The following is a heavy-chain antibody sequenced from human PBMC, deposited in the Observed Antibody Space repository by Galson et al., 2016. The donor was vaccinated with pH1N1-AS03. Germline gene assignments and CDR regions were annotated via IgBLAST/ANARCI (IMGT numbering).Heavy chain of an antibody. D-gene: IGHD5/OR15-5a*01. Sequence: SLRLSCAASGFTFSSYAMSWVRQAPGKGLEWVSAISGSGGTTYYADSVKGRFTISRDNSKNTLYLQMNSLAAADTAVYYCAKAPNAVSTGGEYWGQGTPVTVSS. CDR2: ISGSGGTT. J-gene: IGHJ4*02. V-gene: IGHV3-23*01. CDR3: AKAPNAVSTGGEY. CDR1: GFTFSSYA.